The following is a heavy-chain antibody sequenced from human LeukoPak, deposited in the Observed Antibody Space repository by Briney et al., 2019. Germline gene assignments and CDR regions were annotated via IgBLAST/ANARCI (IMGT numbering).Heavy chain of an antibody. V-gene: IGHV4-39*01. D-gene: IGHD2-15*01. CDR1: GGSISSSSHY. CDR2: IYYSGST. Sequence: SETLSLTCIVSGGSISSSSHYWGWIRQPPGKGMEWIGSIYYSGSTYYNPSLKSRVTISVDTSKNQFSLKLSSVTAADTAVYYCARQGGFSFDYWGQGTLVTSSS. J-gene: IGHJ4*02. CDR3: ARQGGFSFDY.